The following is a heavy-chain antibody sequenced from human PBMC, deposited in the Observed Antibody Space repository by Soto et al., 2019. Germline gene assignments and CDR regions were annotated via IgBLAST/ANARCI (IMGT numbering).Heavy chain of an antibody. CDR3: ARGSHYYGSGTSQSAFDI. J-gene: IGHJ3*02. CDR2: ISSSGSTI. Sequence: EVQLVESGGGLVQPGGSLRLSCAASGFTFSSYEMNWGRQAPGKGLEWVSYISSSGSTIYYADSVKGRFTISRDNAKNPLYLQMNSLRAEDTAVYYCARGSHYYGSGTSQSAFDIWGQGTMVTVSS. V-gene: IGHV3-48*03. CDR1: GFTFSSYE. D-gene: IGHD3-10*01.